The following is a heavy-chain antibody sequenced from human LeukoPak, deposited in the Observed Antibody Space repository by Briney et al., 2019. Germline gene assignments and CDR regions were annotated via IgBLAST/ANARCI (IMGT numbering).Heavy chain of an antibody. CDR1: GFTFSSYS. V-gene: IGHV3-48*04. J-gene: IGHJ4*02. CDR2: ISSSSSTI. D-gene: IGHD3-22*01. Sequence: GGSLRLSCAASGFTFSSYSMNWVRQAPGKGLEWVSYISSSSSTIYYADSVKGRFTISRDNAKNSLYLQMNSLRAEDTAVYYCARETPDSSGYPIDYWGQGTLVTVSS. CDR3: ARETPDSSGYPIDY.